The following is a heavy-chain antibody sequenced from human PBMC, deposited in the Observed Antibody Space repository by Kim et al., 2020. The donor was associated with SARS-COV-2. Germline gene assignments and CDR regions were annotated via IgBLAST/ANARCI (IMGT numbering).Heavy chain of an antibody. CDR2: ISHIGNI. CDR3: ARGQELLARLSPFEY. CDR1: AGSFSGYY. Sequence: SETLSLTCAVYAGSFSGYYWNWIRQPPGKGLEWIGEISHIGNIKYNPSLTSRVTISLDTSNKQISLKLTSVTAADTAVYYCARGQELLARLSPFEYWGQGSLVTVSS. J-gene: IGHJ4*02. V-gene: IGHV4-34*01. D-gene: IGHD1-7*01.